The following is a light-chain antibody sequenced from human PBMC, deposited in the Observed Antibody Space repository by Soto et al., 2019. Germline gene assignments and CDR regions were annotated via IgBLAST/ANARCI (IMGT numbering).Light chain of an antibody. CDR3: CSYTTSNTRQIV. V-gene: IGLV2-14*01. CDR2: DVS. J-gene: IGLJ1*01. CDR1: SSDVGGYNY. Sequence: QSALTQPASVSGSPGLSVTISCTGTSSDVGGYNYVSWYQQHPGKAPKFMIYDVSNRPSGVSNRFSGSKSGNTASLTISGLQAEDEADYYCCSYTTSNTRQIVFGTGTKVTVL.